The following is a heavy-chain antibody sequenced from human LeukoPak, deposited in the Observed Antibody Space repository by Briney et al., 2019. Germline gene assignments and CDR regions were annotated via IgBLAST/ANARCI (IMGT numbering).Heavy chain of an antibody. D-gene: IGHD3-10*01. CDR2: ISSSGSTI. CDR3: SREVLWFGGNYFDY. CDR1: GFTFSDYY. V-gene: IGHV3-11*01. J-gene: IGHJ4*02. Sequence: GGSLRLSCAASGFTFSDYYMSWIRQAPGKGLEWVSYISSSGSTIYYADSVKGRFTISRDNAKNSLYLQMNSLGAEDTAVYYCSREVLWFGGNYFDYWGQGTLVTVSS.